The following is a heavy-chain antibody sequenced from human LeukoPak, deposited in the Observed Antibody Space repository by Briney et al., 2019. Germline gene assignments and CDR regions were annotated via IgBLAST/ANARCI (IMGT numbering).Heavy chain of an antibody. CDR3: ARGCRRSVRPKGYYYYYMDV. CDR1: GYTFTGYY. J-gene: IGHJ6*03. V-gene: IGHV1-2*02. D-gene: IGHD1-26*01. CDR2: INPDSGGT. Sequence: ASVKVSCKASGYTFTGYYMHWVRQAPGQGLEWMGWINPDSGGTNYAQKFQGRVTMTRDTSITTAYMELSRLTSDDTAVYYCARGCRRSVRPKGYYYYYMDVWGKGTTVTVSS.